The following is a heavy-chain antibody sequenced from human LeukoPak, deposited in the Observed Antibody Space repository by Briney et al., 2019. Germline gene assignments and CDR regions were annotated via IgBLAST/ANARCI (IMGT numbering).Heavy chain of an antibody. CDR1: GGSISSYY. CDR2: IYYRGST. Sequence: SEALSLTGTVSGGSISSYYWSWIRQPPGKGVEYSAYIYYRGSTNYNPSLNSRVTTTVDTSKNQFSLKLSSVTAADTAVYYCASILYGANGFDYWGQGTLVTVSS. CDR3: ASILYGANGFDY. D-gene: IGHD4/OR15-4a*01. J-gene: IGHJ4*02. V-gene: IGHV4-59*01.